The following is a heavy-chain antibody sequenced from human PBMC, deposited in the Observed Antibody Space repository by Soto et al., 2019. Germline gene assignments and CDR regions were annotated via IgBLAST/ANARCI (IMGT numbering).Heavy chain of an antibody. Sequence: EVQLVESGGGLVQPGRSLRLSCAASGFAFDQYAMHWVRQAPGKGLEWVSVLSWNSGNIGYADSVKGRFTISRDNAKNSLYLQMNSLRAEDTALYYCAKALGSSFLYNAEYFHYWGQGTLVTVSS. CDR2: LSWNSGNI. V-gene: IGHV3-9*01. CDR3: AKALGSSFLYNAEYFHY. D-gene: IGHD3-3*01. J-gene: IGHJ1*01. CDR1: GFAFDQYA.